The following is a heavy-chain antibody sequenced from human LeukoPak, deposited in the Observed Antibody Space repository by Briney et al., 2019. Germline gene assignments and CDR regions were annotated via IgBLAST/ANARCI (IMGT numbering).Heavy chain of an antibody. CDR2: ISGYNGNT. CDR3: ARSLGDSSGYYPLPFDY. V-gene: IGHV1-18*01. CDR1: GYTFSNYG. D-gene: IGHD3-22*01. Sequence: ASVKVSCKASGYTFSNYGITRVRQAPGQGLEWMGWISGYNGNTNFAQKLQGRVSMTTDTSTYTSDMELRSLRSDDTAVYYCARSLGDSSGYYPLPFDYWGQGTLVIVSS. J-gene: IGHJ4*02.